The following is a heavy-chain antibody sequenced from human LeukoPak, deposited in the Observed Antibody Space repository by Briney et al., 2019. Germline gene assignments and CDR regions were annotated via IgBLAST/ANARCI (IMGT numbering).Heavy chain of an antibody. V-gene: IGHV3-66*01. CDR2: IYSGGST. CDR3: ARGGYYDSSARGFDP. D-gene: IGHD3-22*01. Sequence: PGGSLRLSCAASGFTVSSNYMSWVRQAPGKGLEWVSVIYSGGSTYYADTVKGRFTISRDNSKNTLYLQMNSLRAEDTAVYYCARGGYYDSSARGFDPWGQGTLVTVSS. CDR1: GFTVSSNY. J-gene: IGHJ5*02.